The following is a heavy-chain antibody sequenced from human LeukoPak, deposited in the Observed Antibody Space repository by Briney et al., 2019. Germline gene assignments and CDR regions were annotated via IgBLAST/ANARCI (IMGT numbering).Heavy chain of an antibody. CDR3: ARVKDYYDSSGSGAFDI. Sequence: SVKVSCKASGGTFSSYAISWVRQAPGQGLEWMGGIIPIFGTANYAQKFQGRVTITADESTSTAYMELSSLRSEDTAVYYCARVKDYYDSSGSGAFDIWGQGTMVTVSS. CDR2: IIPIFGTA. D-gene: IGHD3-22*01. CDR1: GGTFSSYA. J-gene: IGHJ3*02. V-gene: IGHV1-69*13.